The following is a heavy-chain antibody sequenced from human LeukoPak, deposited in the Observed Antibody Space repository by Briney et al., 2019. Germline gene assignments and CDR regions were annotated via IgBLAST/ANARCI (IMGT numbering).Heavy chain of an antibody. CDR2: INAGNGNT. CDR3: ARVGPSGYDSAGDFDY. CDR1: GYTFTSYA. J-gene: IGHJ4*02. Sequence: ASVKVSCKASGYTFTSYAMHWVRQAPGQRLERMGWINAGNGNTKYSQKFQGRVTITRDTSASTAYMELSSLRSEDTAVYYCARVGPSGYDSAGDFDYWGQGTLVTVSS. V-gene: IGHV1-3*01. D-gene: IGHD5-12*01.